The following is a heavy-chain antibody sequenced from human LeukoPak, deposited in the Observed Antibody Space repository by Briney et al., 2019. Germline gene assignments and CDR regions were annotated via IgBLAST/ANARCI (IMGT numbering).Heavy chain of an antibody. D-gene: IGHD1-26*01. CDR3: AGGYGSYSPDY. CDR1: GFTFSTFE. Sequence: GGSLRLSCAASGFTFSTFEMSWVRQAPGKGLEWVSYISSSGDTRFYADSVKGRFTISRDNAKNSLFLQMNSLRVEDTALYFCAGGYGSYSPDYWSQGTRVTVS. CDR2: ISSSGDTR. V-gene: IGHV3-48*03. J-gene: IGHJ4*02.